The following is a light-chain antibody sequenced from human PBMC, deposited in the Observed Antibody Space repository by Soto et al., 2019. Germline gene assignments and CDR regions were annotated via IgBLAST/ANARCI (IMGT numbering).Light chain of an antibody. J-gene: IGKJ1*01. CDR1: QSISSW. CDR2: QAS. V-gene: IGKV1-5*03. CDR3: QHFNSYPWT. Sequence: DIQMTQSPSTLSASVGDRVTITCRASQSISSWLAWYQQKPGKAPKLLVYQASILESGVPSRFSGSGSRTEFTLTISSLQPDDFATYYCQHFNSYPWTFGQGTKVDIK.